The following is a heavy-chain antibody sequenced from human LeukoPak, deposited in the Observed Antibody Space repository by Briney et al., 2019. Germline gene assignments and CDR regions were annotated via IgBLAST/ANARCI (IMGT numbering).Heavy chain of an antibody. CDR3: ARQVQFQYDYDSSGYYFDY. CDR2: IYYSGST. D-gene: IGHD3-22*01. V-gene: IGHV4-39*01. Sequence: PWETLTLTCTVSGGSISSSSYYWGWIRQPPGKGLEWIGSIYYSGSTYYNPFLKSRVTISVDKSKNQFSLKLSSVTAADTAVYYCARQVQFQYDYDSSGYYFDYWGQGTLVTVSS. J-gene: IGHJ4*02. CDR1: GGSISSSSYY.